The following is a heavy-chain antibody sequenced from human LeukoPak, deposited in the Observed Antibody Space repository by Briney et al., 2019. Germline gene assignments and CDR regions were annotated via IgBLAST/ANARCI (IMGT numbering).Heavy chain of an antibody. D-gene: IGHD5-12*01. Sequence: GGSLRLSCAASGFTFSSYAMSWVRQAPGKGLEWVSAISGSGGSTYYADSVKGRFTISRDNSKNTLYLQMNSLGAEDTAVYYCAKDRLRGYSGYDLSHFDYWGQGTLVTVSS. V-gene: IGHV3-23*01. CDR2: ISGSGGST. CDR1: GFTFSSYA. CDR3: AKDRLRGYSGYDLSHFDY. J-gene: IGHJ4*02.